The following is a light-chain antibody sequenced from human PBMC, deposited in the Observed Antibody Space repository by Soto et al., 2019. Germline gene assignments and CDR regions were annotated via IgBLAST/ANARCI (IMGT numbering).Light chain of an antibody. CDR3: GSYVGSNNLYV. CDR2: EVS. Sequence: QSVLTQPPSASGSPGQSVTISCTGTSSDVGGYNYVSWYQQHPGKAPKLIIYEVSKRPSGVPDRFSGSKSGNTASLTVSGLQAEDEADYYCGSYVGSNNLYVFGTCTKVTVL. J-gene: IGLJ1*01. CDR1: SSDVGGYNY. V-gene: IGLV2-8*01.